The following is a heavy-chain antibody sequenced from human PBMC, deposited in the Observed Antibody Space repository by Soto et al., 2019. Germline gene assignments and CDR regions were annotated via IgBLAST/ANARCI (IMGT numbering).Heavy chain of an antibody. J-gene: IGHJ4*02. V-gene: IGHV3-23*01. D-gene: IGHD6-13*01. CDR3: AKDGTQQLVFDY. CDR1: GFTFSSYA. CDR2: ISGSGGST. Sequence: PGGSLRLSCTGSGFTFSSYAMSWVRQAPGKGLEWVSAISGSGGSTYYADSVKGRFTISRDNSKNTLYLQMNSLRAEDTAVYYCAKDGTQQLVFDYWGQGTLVTVS.